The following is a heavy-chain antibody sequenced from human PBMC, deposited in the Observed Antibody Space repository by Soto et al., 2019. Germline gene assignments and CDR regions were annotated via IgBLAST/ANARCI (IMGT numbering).Heavy chain of an antibody. D-gene: IGHD3-3*01. CDR1: GFTFSSYS. V-gene: IGHV3-21*04. CDR2: ISSSGSSI. J-gene: IGHJ6*02. CDR3: AKDPDFWSGYYVARHYYYGMDV. Sequence: PGGSLRLSCAASGFTFSSYSMNWVRQAPGKGLEWVSSISSSGSSIYYADSVKGRFTISRDNAKNTLYLQMNSLRAEDTAVYYCAKDPDFWSGYYVARHYYYGMDVWAQGTTVTVSS.